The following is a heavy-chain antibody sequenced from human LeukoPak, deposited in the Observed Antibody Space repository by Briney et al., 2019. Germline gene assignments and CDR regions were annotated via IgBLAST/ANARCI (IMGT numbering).Heavy chain of an antibody. J-gene: IGHJ4*02. Sequence: SETLSLTCTVSGGSISSYYWSWIRQPPGKGLEWIGYIYYSGTTNYNPSLKSRVTIAVDTSKNQFSLKLSSVTAADTAVYYCARGAYIAAAQYGYWGQGTLVTVSS. D-gene: IGHD6-13*01. CDR2: IYYSGTT. CDR3: ARGAYIAAAQYGY. V-gene: IGHV4-59*01. CDR1: GGSISSYY.